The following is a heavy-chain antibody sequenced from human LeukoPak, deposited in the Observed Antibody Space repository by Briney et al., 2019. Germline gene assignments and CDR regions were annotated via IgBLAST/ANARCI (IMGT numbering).Heavy chain of an antibody. J-gene: IGHJ4*02. CDR1: GFTFSDFY. Sequence: PGGSLRLSCAASGFTFSDFYMSWIRQAPGKGLEWVSYISTSSSYTNYADSVKGRFTISRDNSKNTLYLQMNSLRVEDTAVYYCAKAEALVRAGFDYWGQGTLVTVSS. D-gene: IGHD6-19*01. CDR3: AKAEALVRAGFDY. CDR2: ISTSSSYT. V-gene: IGHV3-11*05.